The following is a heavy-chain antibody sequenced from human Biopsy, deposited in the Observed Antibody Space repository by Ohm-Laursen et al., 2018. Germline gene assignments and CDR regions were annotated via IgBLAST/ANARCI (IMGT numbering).Heavy chain of an antibody. CDR2: ISAYNGQT. V-gene: IGHV1-18*01. CDR3: ARDSRNKFDL. Sequence: ASVKASCKASGYSLSTFGLNWVRQAPGLGLEWMGWISAYNGQTSYAPNFQDRLIMTTDTSTGTAYMELRSLRSEDTAMYYCARDSRNKFDLWGQGTLVSVSA. D-gene: IGHD1/OR15-1a*01. CDR1: GYSLSTFG. J-gene: IGHJ5*02.